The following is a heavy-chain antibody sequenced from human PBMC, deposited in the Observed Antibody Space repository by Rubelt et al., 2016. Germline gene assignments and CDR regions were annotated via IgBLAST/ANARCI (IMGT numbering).Heavy chain of an antibody. Sequence: QVQLVQSGAEVKKPGASVKVSCKASGYTFTSYGISWVRQAPGQGLEWMGWISAYNGNTNYAQKIQGRVTMTTDTSTRTADMELRSLRSDDTAVYYCARNLIMITFGGVIVPPDYWGQGTLVTVSS. CDR2: ISAYNGNT. D-gene: IGHD3-16*02. V-gene: IGHV1-18*01. J-gene: IGHJ4*02. CDR1: GYTFTSYG. CDR3: ARNLIMITFGGVIVPPDY.